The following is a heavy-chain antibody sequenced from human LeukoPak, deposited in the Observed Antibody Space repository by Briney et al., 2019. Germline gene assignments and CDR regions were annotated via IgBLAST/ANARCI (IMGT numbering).Heavy chain of an antibody. D-gene: IGHD3-3*01. CDR3: ARVGFYAFDI. V-gene: IGHV3-7*04. CDR2: IKQDESEK. CDR1: GFTFSRYW. Sequence: GGSLRLSCAASGFTFSRYWMSWVRQAPGKGLEWVANIKQDESEKYYVDPVKGRFSISRDNAKNSLYLQMNSLRAEDTAEYYCARVGFYAFDIWGQGTKVTVSS. J-gene: IGHJ3*02.